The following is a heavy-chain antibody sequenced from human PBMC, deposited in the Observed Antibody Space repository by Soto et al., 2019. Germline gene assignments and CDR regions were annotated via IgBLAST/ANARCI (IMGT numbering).Heavy chain of an antibody. CDR3: ARDHSTIFGAPPSFDP. CDR1: GFTFSSYS. Sequence: EVQLVESGGGLVKPGGSLRLSCAASGFTFSSYSMNWVRQAPGKGLEWVSSISSSSSYIYYADSVKGRFTISRDNAKNSLYRQMNSLRAEDTAVYYCARDHSTIFGAPPSFDPWGHGTLVTVSS. V-gene: IGHV3-21*01. D-gene: IGHD3-3*01. J-gene: IGHJ5*02. CDR2: ISSSSSYI.